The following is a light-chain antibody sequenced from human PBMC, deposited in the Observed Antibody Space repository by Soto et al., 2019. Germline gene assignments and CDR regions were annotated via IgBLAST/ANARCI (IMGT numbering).Light chain of an antibody. Sequence: QSALTQPASVSGSPGQSITISCSGASGDVGSYNPVSWYQQHPGKAPKLTIYEDSKRPSGVSNRFSGSKSGNTASLTISGLQAEDEADYYCCSYAGSTTVVFGGGNKLTVL. CDR3: CSYAGSTTVV. CDR1: SGDVGSYNP. CDR2: EDS. V-gene: IGLV2-23*01. J-gene: IGLJ2*01.